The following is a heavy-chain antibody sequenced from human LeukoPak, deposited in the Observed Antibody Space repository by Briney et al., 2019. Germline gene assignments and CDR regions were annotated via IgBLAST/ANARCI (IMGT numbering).Heavy chain of an antibody. CDR2: IYSGGST. CDR3: ARDLPGGNWEY. J-gene: IGHJ4*02. Sequence: PGGSLRLSCAASGFNVSSNYMSWVRQAPGKGLEWVSVIYSGGSTYYADSVKGRFIISRDNSKNTVYLQMNSLRAEDTAVYYCARDLPGGNWEYWGQGTLVSVSS. CDR1: GFNVSSNY. D-gene: IGHD4-23*01. V-gene: IGHV3-53*01.